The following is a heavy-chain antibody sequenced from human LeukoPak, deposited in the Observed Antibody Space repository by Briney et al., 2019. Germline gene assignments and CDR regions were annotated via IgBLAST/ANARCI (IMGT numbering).Heavy chain of an antibody. J-gene: IGHJ5*02. V-gene: IGHV4-34*01. CDR3: ARENWNGNWFDP. CDR1: GGSFSGYY. D-gene: IGHD1-1*01. CDR2: INHSGST. Sequence: SETLSLTCAVYGGSFSGYYWSWIRQPPGKGLEWIGEINHSGSTNYNPSLKSRVTISVDTSKNQFSLKLSSVTAADTAVYYCARENWNGNWFDPWGQGPLVTVSS.